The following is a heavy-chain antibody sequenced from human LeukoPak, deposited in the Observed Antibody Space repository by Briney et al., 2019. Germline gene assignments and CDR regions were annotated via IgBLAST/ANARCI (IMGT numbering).Heavy chain of an antibody. D-gene: IGHD3-10*01. CDR1: CASISPYY. J-gene: IGHJ4*02. Sequence: NPSETLSLTCTVSCASISPYYWTWIRQPAGKGLGWIGHVHTSGSTNYNPSLKSRVTMSIDTSTNQFSLKLNSVTAADTAVYYCAKEGMIRGVIDYWGQGALVTVSS. CDR3: AKEGMIRGVIDY. V-gene: IGHV4-4*07. CDR2: VHTSGST.